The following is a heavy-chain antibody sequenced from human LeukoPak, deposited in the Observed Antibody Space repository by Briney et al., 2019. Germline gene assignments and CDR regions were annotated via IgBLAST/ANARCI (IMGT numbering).Heavy chain of an antibody. V-gene: IGHV1-69*02. D-gene: IGHD2-21*02. CDR2: IIPILGIA. CDR1: GGTFSSYT. CDR3: ASLVTASTNYYYYYGMDV. J-gene: IGHJ6*02. Sequence: ASVKVSCKASGGTFSSYTISWVRQAPGQGLEWMGRIIPILGIANYAQKFQGRVTITADKSTSTAYMELSSLRSEDTAVYYCASLVTASTNYYYYYGMDVWGQGTTVTVSS.